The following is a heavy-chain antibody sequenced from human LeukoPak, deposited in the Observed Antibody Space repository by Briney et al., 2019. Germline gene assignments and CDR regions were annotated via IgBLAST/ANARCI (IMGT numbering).Heavy chain of an antibody. CDR1: GFTFSSYW. V-gene: IGHV3-7*01. Sequence: PGGSLRLSCAASGFTFSSYWMSWARQAPGKGLEWVANIKQDGSEKYYVDSVKGRFTISRDNAKNSLYLQMNSLRAEDTAVYYCARLTSLLYYDFWSDPYYFDYWGQGTLVTVSS. J-gene: IGHJ4*02. CDR2: IKQDGSEK. CDR3: ARLTSLLYYDFWSDPYYFDY. D-gene: IGHD3-3*01.